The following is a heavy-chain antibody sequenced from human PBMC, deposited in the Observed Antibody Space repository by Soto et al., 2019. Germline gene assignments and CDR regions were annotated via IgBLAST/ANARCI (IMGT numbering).Heavy chain of an antibody. J-gene: IGHJ4*02. D-gene: IGHD3-10*01. CDR2: LVPVFGTA. CDR1: GGTFSSLA. Sequence: VQLVQSGAEVKKPGSSVKVSCKASGGTFSSLAISCVRQAPGQGLEWMGGLVPVFGTANYAKKFQGIVTITAETSTSTSYMSLGSLRSEDTAVYYCARSPGVFDYWGQGTLVTVSS. V-gene: IGHV1-69*06. CDR3: ARSPGVFDY.